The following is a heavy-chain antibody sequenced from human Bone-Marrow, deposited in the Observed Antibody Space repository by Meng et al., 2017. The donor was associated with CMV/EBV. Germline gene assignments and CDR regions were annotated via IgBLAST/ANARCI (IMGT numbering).Heavy chain of an antibody. D-gene: IGHD3-3*01. CDR3: ARGALYYDFWSGYYTGYYYYGMDV. J-gene: IGHJ6*02. CDR2: IKQDGSEK. V-gene: IGHV3-7*04. CDR1: GFTFSRSG. Sequence: GESLKISCAVSGFTFSRSGMYWVRQAPGKGLEWVANIKQDGSEKYYVDSVKGRFTISRDNAKNSLYLQMNSLRAEDTAVYYCARGALYYDFWSGYYTGYYYYGMDVWGQGTTVTVSS.